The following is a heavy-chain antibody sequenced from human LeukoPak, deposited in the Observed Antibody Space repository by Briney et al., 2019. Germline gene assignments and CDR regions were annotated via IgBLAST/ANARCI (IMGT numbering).Heavy chain of an antibody. CDR1: GGSFSGYY. CDR3: ARSPRYSSTHFDY. Sequence: PSETLSLTSAVYGGSFSGYYWSWIRQRPGKGLEWIGEINHSGSTNYNPSLKSRVTISVDTSKNQFSLKLSSVTAADTAVYYCARSPRYSSTHFDYWGQGTLVTVSS. CDR2: INHSGST. D-gene: IGHD6-13*01. J-gene: IGHJ4*02. V-gene: IGHV4-34*01.